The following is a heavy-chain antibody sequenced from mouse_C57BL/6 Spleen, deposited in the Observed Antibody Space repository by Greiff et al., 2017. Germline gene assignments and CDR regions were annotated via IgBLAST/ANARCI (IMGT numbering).Heavy chain of an antibody. V-gene: IGHV1-55*01. CDR2: IYPGSGST. D-gene: IGHD2-13*01. CDR3: ARIGLGRDWYFDV. Sequence: LVESGAELVKPGASVKMSCKASGYTFTSYWITWVKQRPGQGLEWIGDIYPGSGSTNYNEKFKSKATLTVDTSSSTAYMQLSSLTSEDSAVYYCARIGLGRDWYFDVWGTGTTVTVSS. CDR1: GYTFTSYW. J-gene: IGHJ1*03.